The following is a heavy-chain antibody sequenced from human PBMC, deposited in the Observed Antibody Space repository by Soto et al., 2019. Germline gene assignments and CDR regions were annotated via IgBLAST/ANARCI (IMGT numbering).Heavy chain of an antibody. CDR3: ARGPTRSLDV. V-gene: IGHV4-34*01. CDR2: INHSGST. Sequence: SETLSLTCAVYGGSFSGYYWSWIRQPPGKGLEWIGEINHSGSTNYNPSLKSRVTISVDTSKNQFSLKLSSVTAADTAVYYCARGPTRSLDVWGQGTTVTVSS. CDR1: GGSFSGYY. J-gene: IGHJ6*02. D-gene: IGHD2-15*01.